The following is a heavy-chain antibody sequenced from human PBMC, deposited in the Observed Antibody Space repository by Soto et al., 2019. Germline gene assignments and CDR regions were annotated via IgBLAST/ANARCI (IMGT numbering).Heavy chain of an antibody. V-gene: IGHV4-59*13. J-gene: IGHJ4*02. Sequence: SETLSLTCTVSGGSISSYYWSWIRQPPGKGLEWIGCIYYSGSTNYNPSLKSRVTISVDTSKNQFSLKLSSVTAADTAVYYCARGGGYGDYGVFSDYWGQGTLVTVSS. CDR3: ARGGGYGDYGVFSDY. CDR2: IYYSGST. D-gene: IGHD4-17*01. CDR1: GGSISSYY.